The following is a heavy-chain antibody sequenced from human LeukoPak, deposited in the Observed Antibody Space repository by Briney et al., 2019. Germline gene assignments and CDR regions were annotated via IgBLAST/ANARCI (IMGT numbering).Heavy chain of an antibody. CDR2: TYYRSKWYN. Sequence: SQTLSLTCAISGDSVSSNSATWDWIRQSPSRGLEWLGRTYYRSKWYNEYASSLRSRIIINPDTSQNQFSLQLNSVIPEDTALYYCTRGSNLAFDVWDQGTMVTVSS. CDR3: TRGSNLAFDV. J-gene: IGHJ3*01. CDR1: GDSVSSNSAT. D-gene: IGHD1-14*01. V-gene: IGHV6-1*01.